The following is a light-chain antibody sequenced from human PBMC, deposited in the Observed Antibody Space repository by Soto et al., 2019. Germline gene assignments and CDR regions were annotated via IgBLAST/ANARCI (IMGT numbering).Light chain of an antibody. J-gene: IGKJ5*01. CDR1: ERIYTY. Sequence: DIHMTQSPTSLSASVGDRVTITCRANERIYTYLNWYQQKPGQAPKLLIYTASSLQSGVPSRFSGSGSGTDFTLTISSLQPEDFATYYCQQSKSTPPTFGQGTRLEIK. V-gene: IGKV1-39*01. CDR2: TAS. CDR3: QQSKSTPPT.